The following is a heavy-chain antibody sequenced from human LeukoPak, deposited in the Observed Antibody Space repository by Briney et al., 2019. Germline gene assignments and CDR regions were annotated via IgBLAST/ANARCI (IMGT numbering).Heavy chain of an antibody. CDR2: IYTSGST. J-gene: IGHJ4*02. CDR3: ARRSYDFWSGYFDY. V-gene: IGHV4-4*07. Sequence: SETLSLTCTVSGGSISSYYWSWIRQPAGKGLEWIGRIYTSGSTNYNPSLKSRVTMSVDTSKNQFSLKLSSVTAADTAVYYCARRSYDFWSGYFDYWGQGTLVTVSS. CDR1: GGSISSYY. D-gene: IGHD3-3*01.